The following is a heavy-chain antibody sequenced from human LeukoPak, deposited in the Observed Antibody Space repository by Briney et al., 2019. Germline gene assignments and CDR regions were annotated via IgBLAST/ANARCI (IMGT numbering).Heavy chain of an antibody. Sequence: PGRSLRLSCAASGFTFSSYAMHWVRQAPGKGLEWVAVITYDGSNKYYADSVKGRFTISRDNSKNTLYLQMNSLRAEDTAVYYCARVVFWSPSRDGYNPVDYWAQGTLVTVSS. CDR1: GFTFSSYA. V-gene: IGHV3-30-3*01. J-gene: IGHJ4*02. CDR3: ARVVFWSPSRDGYNPVDY. D-gene: IGHD5-24*01. CDR2: ITYDGSNK.